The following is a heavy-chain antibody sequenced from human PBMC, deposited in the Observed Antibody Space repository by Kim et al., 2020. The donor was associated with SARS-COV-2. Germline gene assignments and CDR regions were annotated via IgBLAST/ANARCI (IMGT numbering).Heavy chain of an antibody. J-gene: IGHJ4*02. D-gene: IGHD6-19*01. Sequence: SPSFLGQVTISADKSISTAYLQWRSLKASDTAMYYCARLPSGWYGGYFDYWGQGTLVTVSS. V-gene: IGHV5-51*01. CDR3: ARLPSGWYGGYFDY.